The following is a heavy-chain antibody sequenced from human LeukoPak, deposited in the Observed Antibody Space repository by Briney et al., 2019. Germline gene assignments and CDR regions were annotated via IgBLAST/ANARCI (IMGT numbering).Heavy chain of an antibody. V-gene: IGHV3-53*01. CDR3: VHGWASYGSGSSEFFDY. CDR1: GFSVSSNY. D-gene: IGHD3-10*01. CDR2: LYHDGGT. Sequence: IQPGGSLRLSCAASGFSVSSNYMSWVRQAPGKGLEYVSVLYHDGGTYSADSVKGRFTISRDNSKNTLYLQMNSLRVEDTAMYYCVHGWASYGSGSSEFFDYWGQGSLVTVSS. J-gene: IGHJ4*02.